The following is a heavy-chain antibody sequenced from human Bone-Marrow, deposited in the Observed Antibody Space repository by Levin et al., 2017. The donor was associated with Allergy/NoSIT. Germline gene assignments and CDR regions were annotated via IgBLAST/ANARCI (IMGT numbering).Heavy chain of an antibody. CDR2: VIPILGQP. CDR1: GGTFNNYP. Sequence: ASVKVSCKASGGTFNNYPFSWVRQAPGQGLEWMGRVIPILGQPNYAQNFKGRITVTANKATRTAYMELNNLRSDDTAVYYCARATTSFGDYFDSWGQGTLVTVSS. V-gene: IGHV1-69*04. CDR3: ARATTSFGDYFDS. J-gene: IGHJ4*02. D-gene: IGHD1-14*01.